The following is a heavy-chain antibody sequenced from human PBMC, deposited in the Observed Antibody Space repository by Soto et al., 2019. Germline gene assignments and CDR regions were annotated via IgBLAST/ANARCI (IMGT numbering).Heavy chain of an antibody. CDR3: ATDRATGTAQYGFDP. D-gene: IGHD1-1*01. CDR1: GYTFTSYD. CDR2: INRNSGGT. Sequence: ASVKVSCKASGYTFTSYDINWVRQAPGQGLEWMGWINRNSGGTNYLQKFQRRVTMTRDTSTNTVYMELSRLTFDDTAVYFCATDRATGTAQYGFDPWGQGTLVTVSS. J-gene: IGHJ5*02. V-gene: IGHV1-2*02.